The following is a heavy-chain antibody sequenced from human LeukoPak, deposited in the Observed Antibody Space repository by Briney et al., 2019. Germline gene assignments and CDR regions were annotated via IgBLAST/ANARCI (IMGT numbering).Heavy chain of an antibody. CDR1: GGSISSYY. D-gene: IGHD6-6*01. Sequence: SETLSLTCTVSGGSISSYYWSWIRQPAGKGLEWIGRIYIDGSTNYNPSLKSRVAMSVDTSKNQFSLKLSSVTAADTAVYYCAREQSSSTSRCLDYWGQGTLVTVSS. CDR3: AREQSSSTSRCLDY. J-gene: IGHJ4*02. V-gene: IGHV4-4*07. CDR2: IYIDGST.